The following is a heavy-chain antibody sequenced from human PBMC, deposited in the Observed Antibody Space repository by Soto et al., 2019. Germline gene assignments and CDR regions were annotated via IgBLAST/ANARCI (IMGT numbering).Heavy chain of an antibody. CDR3: AMVDNYVTPTPQDV. J-gene: IGHJ6*02. CDR2: ISPYSGNT. Sequence: QVQLVQSGDEVRKPGSSVKVSCKASGYIFVNYGIAWVRQAPGQGLEWMGWISPYSGNTHYASKGQGRLPMXTXTXSGTADMDLGSLTSDDTAVYYCAMVDNYVTPTPQDVWGQGTTVTVSS. V-gene: IGHV1-18*01. CDR1: GYIFVNYG. D-gene: IGHD3-16*01.